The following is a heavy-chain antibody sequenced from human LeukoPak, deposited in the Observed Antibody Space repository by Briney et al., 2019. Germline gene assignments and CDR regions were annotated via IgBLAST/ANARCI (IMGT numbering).Heavy chain of an antibody. CDR1: GGTFSSYA. CDR3: ARDLIGMATIISPPYYFDY. V-gene: IGHV1-69*04. Sequence: SVKVSCKASGGTFSSYAISWVRQAPGQGLEWMGRIIPILGIANYAQKFQGRVTITADKSTSTAYMELSSLRSEDTAVYYCARDLIGMATIISPPYYFDYWGQGTLVTVSS. D-gene: IGHD5-24*01. J-gene: IGHJ4*02. CDR2: IIPILGIA.